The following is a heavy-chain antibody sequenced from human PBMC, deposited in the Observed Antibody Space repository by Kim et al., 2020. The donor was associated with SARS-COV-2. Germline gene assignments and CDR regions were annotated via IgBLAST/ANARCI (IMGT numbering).Heavy chain of an antibody. V-gene: IGHV4-59*01. Sequence: NYNPLLQSRGNISVDTPKNQLPLKLSSVTAADTAVYYCARVTQWLYYFDYWGQGTLVTVSS. J-gene: IGHJ4*02. D-gene: IGHD3-22*01. CDR3: ARVTQWLYYFDY.